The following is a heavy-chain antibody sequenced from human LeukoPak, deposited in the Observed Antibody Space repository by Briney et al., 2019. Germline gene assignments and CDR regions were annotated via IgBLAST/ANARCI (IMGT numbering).Heavy chain of an antibody. CDR2: ISAYNGNT. CDR1: GYTFTSYG. D-gene: IGHD2-2*01. Sequence: ASVKVSCKASGYTFTSYGISWVRQAPGQGLEWMGWISAYNGNTNYAQKLQGRVTMTTDTSTSTAYMELRSLRSDDTAVYYCARDSSPIVVVPAATFDPWGQGTLVTVSS. V-gene: IGHV1-18*01. J-gene: IGHJ5*02. CDR3: ARDSSPIVVVPAATFDP.